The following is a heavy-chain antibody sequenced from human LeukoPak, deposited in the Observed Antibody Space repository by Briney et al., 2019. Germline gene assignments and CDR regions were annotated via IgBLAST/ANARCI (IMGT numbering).Heavy chain of an antibody. J-gene: IGHJ6*03. CDR3: ARDSNHYYDSSGYYYYYYMDV. CDR1: GFTFSSYS. D-gene: IGHD3-22*01. Sequence: GGSLRLSCAASGFTFSSYSMNWVRQAPGKGLEWVSSISSSSSYIYYADSVKGRFTISRDNAKNSLYLQMNSLRAEDTAVYYCARDSNHYYDSSGYYYYYYMDVWGKGTTVTVSS. V-gene: IGHV3-21*01. CDR2: ISSSSSYI.